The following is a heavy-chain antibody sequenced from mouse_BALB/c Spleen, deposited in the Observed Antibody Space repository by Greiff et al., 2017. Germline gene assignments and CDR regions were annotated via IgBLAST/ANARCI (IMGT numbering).Heavy chain of an antibody. J-gene: IGHJ4*01. D-gene: IGHD1-1*01. CDR2: ISSGGSYT. CDR3: TRDYGSSSHYYAMDY. V-gene: IGHV5-6-4*01. Sequence: EVQGVESGGGLVKPGGSLKLSCAASGFTFSSYTMSWVRQTPEKRLEWVATISSGGSYTYYPDSVKGRITISRDNAKNTLYLQMSSLKSEDTAMYYCTRDYGSSSHYYAMDYWGQGTSVTVSS. CDR1: GFTFSSYT.